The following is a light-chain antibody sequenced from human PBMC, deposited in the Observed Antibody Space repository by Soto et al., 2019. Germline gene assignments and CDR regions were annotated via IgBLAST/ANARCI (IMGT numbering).Light chain of an antibody. CDR1: NSDVGGYNY. J-gene: IGLJ2*01. CDR3: SSYTSSSTLVV. Sequence: QSALTQPASVSGSPGQSITISCTGTNSDVGGYNYVSWYQQHPGKAPKLMIYDVSNRPSGVSNRFSGSKSGNTASLTISGLQAEDEADYYCSSYTSSSTLVVFGGGTKDTVL. CDR2: DVS. V-gene: IGLV2-14*03.